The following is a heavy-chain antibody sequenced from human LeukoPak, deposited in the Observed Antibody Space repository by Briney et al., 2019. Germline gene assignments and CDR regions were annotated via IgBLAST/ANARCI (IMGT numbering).Heavy chain of an antibody. J-gene: IGHJ6*03. CDR1: NYSISNSLY. Sequence: SSETLSLTCSGSNYSISNSLYWGWLRQPPGKGLEWIGSIYRSGSTFYNPSLKSRVIISLDTSKNQFSLKLSSVTAADTAVYFCARGTYGYYMDVWGKGTTVTVSS. CDR3: ARGTYGYYMDV. V-gene: IGHV4-38-2*02. CDR2: IYRSGST. D-gene: IGHD4-17*01.